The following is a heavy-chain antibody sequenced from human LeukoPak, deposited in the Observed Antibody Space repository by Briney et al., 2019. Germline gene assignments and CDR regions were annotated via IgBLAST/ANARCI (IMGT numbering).Heavy chain of an antibody. CDR3: TRGSIAYYYMGV. V-gene: IGHV4-61*01. D-gene: IGHD3-22*01. CDR2: IYYSGST. Sequence: SETLSLTCTVSGGSISSSSYYWSWIRQPPGKGLEWIGNIYYSGSTNYNPSLKSRVTISVDTSKNQFSLKLSSVTAADTAVYYCTRGSIAYYYMGVWGKGTTVTISS. CDR1: GGSISSSSYY. J-gene: IGHJ6*03.